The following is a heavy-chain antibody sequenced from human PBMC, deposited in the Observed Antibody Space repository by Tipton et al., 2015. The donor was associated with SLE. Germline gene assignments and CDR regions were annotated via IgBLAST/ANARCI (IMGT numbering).Heavy chain of an antibody. Sequence: TLSLTCTVSGGSITGYYWTWIRQPAGKGLEWIGRLYTRGSTNYNPSLKSRVTISGDTSKNQFSLKLTSVTATDTAVYYCARARFGYYMDVWGKGTTVTVSS. D-gene: IGHD3-16*01. CDR1: GGSITGYY. J-gene: IGHJ6*03. CDR3: ARARFGYYMDV. CDR2: LYTRGST. V-gene: IGHV4-4*07.